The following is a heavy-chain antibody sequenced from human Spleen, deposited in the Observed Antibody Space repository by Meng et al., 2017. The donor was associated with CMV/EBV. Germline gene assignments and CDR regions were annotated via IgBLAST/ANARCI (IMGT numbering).Heavy chain of an antibody. CDR2: IHDSGDT. CDR1: GGSIHSGGYY. J-gene: IGHJ5*02. D-gene: IGHD1-14*01. CDR3: ARDASNRAGRFDH. V-gene: IGHV4-31*02. Sequence: VSGGSIHSGGYYWTWIRQHPGKGLEWIGFIHDSGDTYYKPSLRSRVSISIDTSENQFSLKLRSVTAADTAIYYCARDASNRAGRFDHWGQGALVTVSS.